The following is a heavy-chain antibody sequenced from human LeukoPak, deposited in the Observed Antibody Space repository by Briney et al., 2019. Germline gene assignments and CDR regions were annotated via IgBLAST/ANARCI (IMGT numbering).Heavy chain of an antibody. Sequence: GGSLRLSCAASGFTFSSYVMRWVRQGPGKGLEWVAVIWYDGSNKYYADSVKGRFTISRDNSKNTLYLQMNSLRAEDTAVYYCARGPSLDYWGQGTLVTVSS. CDR2: IWYDGSNK. J-gene: IGHJ4*02. V-gene: IGHV3-33*01. CDR3: ARGPSLDY. CDR1: GFTFSSYV.